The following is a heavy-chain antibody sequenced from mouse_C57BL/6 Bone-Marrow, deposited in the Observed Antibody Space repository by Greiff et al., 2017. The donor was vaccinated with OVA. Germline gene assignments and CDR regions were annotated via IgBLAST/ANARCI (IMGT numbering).Heavy chain of an antibody. CDR3: TGDWFAY. CDR2: IDPENGDT. V-gene: IGHV14-4*01. Sequence: VQLQQSGAELVRPGASVKLSCTASGFNIKDDYMHWVKQRPEQGLEWIGWIDPENGDTEYASKFQGKATITADTSSNTAYRQLSSLTSEDTAVYYCTGDWFAYWGQGTLVTVSA. CDR1: GFNIKDDY. J-gene: IGHJ3*01.